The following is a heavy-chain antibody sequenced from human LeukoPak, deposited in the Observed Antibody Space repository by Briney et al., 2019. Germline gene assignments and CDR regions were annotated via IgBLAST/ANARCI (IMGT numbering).Heavy chain of an antibody. CDR1: GYTFTSYA. CDR2: INTNTGNP. CDR3: ARGVPAVQRRWFDP. D-gene: IGHD2-2*01. J-gene: IGHJ5*02. V-gene: IGHV7-4-1*02. Sequence: ASVKVSCKASGYTFTSYAMNWVRQAPGQGLEWMGWINTNTGNPTYAQGFTGRFVFSLDTSVSTAYLQISSLKAEDTAVYYCARGVPAVQRRWFDPWGQGTLVTVSS.